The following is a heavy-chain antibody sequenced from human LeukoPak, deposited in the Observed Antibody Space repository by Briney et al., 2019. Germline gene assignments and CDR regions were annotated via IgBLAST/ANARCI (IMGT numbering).Heavy chain of an antibody. CDR1: GFTFSSYW. CDR2: IKQDGSEK. J-gene: IGHJ6*02. CDR3: ARSQGRAYYYYGMDV. Sequence: GGPLRLSCAASGFTFSSYWMSWVRQAPGKGLEWVANIKQDGSEKYYVDSVKGRFTISRDNAKNSLYLQMNSLRAEDTAVYYCARSQGRAYYYYGMDVWGQGTTVTVSS. V-gene: IGHV3-7*03.